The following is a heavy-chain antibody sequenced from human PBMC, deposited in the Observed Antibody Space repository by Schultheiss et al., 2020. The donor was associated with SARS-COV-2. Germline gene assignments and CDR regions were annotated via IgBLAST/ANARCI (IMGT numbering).Heavy chain of an antibody. D-gene: IGHD2-2*01. V-gene: IGHV4-34*01. J-gene: IGHJ5*02. CDR1: GGSFSDYS. CDR2: IDHRGIT. Sequence: SETLSLTCAVSGGSFSDYSWSWIRQPPGKGLEWLGDIDHRGITNYNPSLKSRVTILVDTSTNQFSLKLSSLTAADTAVYYCARRPASANWFDPWGQGTLVTVSS. CDR3: ARRPASANWFDP.